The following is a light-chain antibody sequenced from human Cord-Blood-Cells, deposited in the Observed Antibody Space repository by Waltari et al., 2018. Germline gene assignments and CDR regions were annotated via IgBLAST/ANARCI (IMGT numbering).Light chain of an antibody. J-gene: IGLJ1*01. CDR1: TSYVGGYHY. CDR3: SSYTSSSTYV. CDR2: DVS. V-gene: IGLV2-14*01. Sequence: QSALTQPASVSGSPGQSITISCTGTTSYVGGYHYVSWHQQHPGKAPKLMIYDVSNRPAGVSSRFAGSKAGNTASLTISGLQAEDEADYYCSSYTSSSTYVFGTGTKVTVL.